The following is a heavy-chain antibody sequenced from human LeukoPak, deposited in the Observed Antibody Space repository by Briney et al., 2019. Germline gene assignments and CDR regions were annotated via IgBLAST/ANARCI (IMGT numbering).Heavy chain of an antibody. Sequence: GGSLRLSRAASGFTFSDHYMDWFRQAPGQGLEWVGHTGNKANSYTTEYAASVKGRFTISRDDSKNSLYLQMNSLKTEDTAVYYCARGGYSSSSFYGMDVWGQGTTVTVSS. CDR3: ARGGYSSSSFYGMDV. CDR1: GFTFSDHY. D-gene: IGHD6-6*01. V-gene: IGHV3-72*01. CDR2: TGNKANSYTT. J-gene: IGHJ6*02.